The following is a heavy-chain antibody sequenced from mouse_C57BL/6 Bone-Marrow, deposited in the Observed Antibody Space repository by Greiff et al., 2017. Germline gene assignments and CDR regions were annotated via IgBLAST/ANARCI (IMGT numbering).Heavy chain of an antibody. V-gene: IGHV1-80*01. CDR1: GYAFSSYW. CDR2: IYPGDGDT. D-gene: IGHD1-1*01. CDR3: ARKGRGYYGSSASFDV. J-gene: IGHJ1*03. Sequence: QVQLQQSGAELVKPGASVKISCKASGYAFSSYWMNWVKQRPGKGLEWIGQIYPGDGDTNYTGKFKGKATLTADKSSSTAYMQLSSLTSEDSAVYCGARKGRGYYGSSASFDVWGTGTTVTVSS.